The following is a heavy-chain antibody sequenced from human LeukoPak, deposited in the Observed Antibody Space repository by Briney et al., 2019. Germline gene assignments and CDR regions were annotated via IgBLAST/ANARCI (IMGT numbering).Heavy chain of an antibody. CDR3: AKDLVTSAYYSDSSGYLHY. CDR1: GFTFSSYG. D-gene: IGHD3-22*01. V-gene: IGHV3-30*02. CDR2: IRYDGSNK. J-gene: IGHJ4*02. Sequence: PGGSLRLSCAASGFTFSSYGMHWVRQAPGKGLEWVAFIRYDGSNKYYADSVKGRFTISRDNAKNSLYLQMNSLRAEDTALYYCAKDLVTSAYYSDSSGYLHYWGQGTLVTVSS.